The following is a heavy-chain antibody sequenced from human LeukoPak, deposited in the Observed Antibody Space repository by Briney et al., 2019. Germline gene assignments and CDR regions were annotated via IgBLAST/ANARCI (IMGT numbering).Heavy chain of an antibody. CDR3: TRQRRGTFYAFDS. CDR2: ITSGGAST. Sequence: PGGSLRLSCDASGFSISDYYMSGIRQSPGKGLEWISYITSGGASTNYADSVKGRFTISRDKAKNSVALQLNSLRAEDTAVYYCTRQRRGTFYAFDSWGQGTLVTVSS. J-gene: IGHJ4*02. V-gene: IGHV3-11*01. D-gene: IGHD2/OR15-2a*01. CDR1: GFSISDYY.